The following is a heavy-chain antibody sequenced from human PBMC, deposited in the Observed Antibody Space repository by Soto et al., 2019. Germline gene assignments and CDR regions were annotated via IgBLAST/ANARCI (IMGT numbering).Heavy chain of an antibody. Sequence: SETLSLTCTVSGGSISSSSYYWGWIRQPPGKGLEWIGSIYYSGSTYYNPSLKSRVTISVDTSKNQFSLKLSSVTAADTAVYYCARHEYHSSGPSAYWGQGTLVTVS. CDR3: ARHEYHSSGPSAY. V-gene: IGHV4-39*01. CDR2: IYYSGST. J-gene: IGHJ4*02. D-gene: IGHD3-22*01. CDR1: GGSISSSSYY.